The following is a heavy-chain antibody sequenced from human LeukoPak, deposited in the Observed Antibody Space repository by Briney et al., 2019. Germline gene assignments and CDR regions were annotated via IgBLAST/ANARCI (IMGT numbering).Heavy chain of an antibody. D-gene: IGHD1-26*01. J-gene: IGHJ6*03. Sequence: PGGSLRLSCAASGFTFSSYNMNWVRQAPGKGLEWVANIKQDGNEKYYVDSVKGRFTISRDNAKNSLYLQMNSLRAEDTAVYYCAREEWELLRYYYYYMDVWGKGTTVTVSS. CDR1: GFTFSSYN. V-gene: IGHV3-7*01. CDR2: IKQDGNEK. CDR3: AREEWELLRYYYYYMDV.